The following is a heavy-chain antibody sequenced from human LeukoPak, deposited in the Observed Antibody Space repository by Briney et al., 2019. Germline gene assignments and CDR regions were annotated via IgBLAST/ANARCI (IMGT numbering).Heavy chain of an antibody. Sequence: SETLSLTCIVSGGSISSYYWSWIRQPPGKGLEWIGYIYYSGSTSYNPSLKSRVTISVDTSKNQFSLKLSSVTAADTAVYYCARVALVGATFSVGGFDYWGPGTLVTVSS. CDR2: IYYSGST. J-gene: IGHJ4*02. D-gene: IGHD1-26*01. CDR1: GGSISSYY. CDR3: ARVALVGATFSVGGFDY. V-gene: IGHV4-59*01.